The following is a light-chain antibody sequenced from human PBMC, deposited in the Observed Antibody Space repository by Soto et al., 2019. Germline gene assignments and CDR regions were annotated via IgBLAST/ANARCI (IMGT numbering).Light chain of an antibody. Sequence: QSALTQPASVSDSPGQSISISCGGGRNDIGTYNLVYWYQQHPAKAPKLIIYEGNKRPSGVSNRFSGSRSGNTASLTISGLQAEDEADYYCCSYTDGSSLLFGGGTKVTVL. CDR2: EGN. CDR3: CSYTDGSSLL. V-gene: IGLV2-23*01. J-gene: IGLJ3*02. CDR1: RNDIGTYNL.